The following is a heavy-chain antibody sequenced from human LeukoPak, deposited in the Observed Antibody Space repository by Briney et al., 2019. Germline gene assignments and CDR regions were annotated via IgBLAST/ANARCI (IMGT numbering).Heavy chain of an antibody. CDR3: ARVASGSSYRPFDC. CDR1: GVTFTSYW. V-gene: IGHV3-7*01. Sequence: GGSLRLSCAASGVTFTSYWMGWVRQAPGNGPEWVANIKEDESEKNYVDSVKGRFTISRDSAKNALYLQMNSLRAEDTAVYYCARVASGSSYRPFDCWGQGTLVTVSS. CDR2: IKEDESEK. J-gene: IGHJ4*02. D-gene: IGHD3-10*01.